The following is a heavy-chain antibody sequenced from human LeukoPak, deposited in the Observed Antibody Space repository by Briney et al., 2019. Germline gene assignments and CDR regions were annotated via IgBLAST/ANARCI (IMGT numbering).Heavy chain of an antibody. CDR2: VVVGSGNT. J-gene: IGHJ3*01. CDR1: GFTFTSSA. CDR3: AAEGVGAKTGLC. V-gene: IGHV1-58*01. D-gene: IGHD1-26*01. Sequence: GSSVKVSCKASGFTFTSSAVQWVRQARGQRLEWIGWVVVGSGNTNYAQKFQERVTITRDMSTSTAYMELSSLRSEDTAVYYCAAEGVGAKTGLCWGQGTMVTVSS.